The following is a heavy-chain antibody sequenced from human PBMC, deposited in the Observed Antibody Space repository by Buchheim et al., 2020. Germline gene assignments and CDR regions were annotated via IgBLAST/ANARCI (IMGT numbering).Heavy chain of an antibody. CDR3: ARESDPYCGGDCYYYDF. J-gene: IGHJ4*02. V-gene: IGHV3-11*01. Sequence: QVRLVQSGGGLVKPGGSLRLSCAVSGFTFTDHYMAWIRQAPGKGLECVAYISSNGTTVYYADSVKGRFTISRDRAENSLNLQMNALTAEDTAVYYCARESDPYCGGDCYYYDFWGQGTL. CDR1: GFTFTDHY. CDR2: ISSNGTTV. D-gene: IGHD2-21*02.